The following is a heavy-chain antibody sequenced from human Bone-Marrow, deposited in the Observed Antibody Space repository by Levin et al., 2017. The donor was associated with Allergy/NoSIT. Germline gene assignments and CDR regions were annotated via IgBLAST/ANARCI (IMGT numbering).Heavy chain of an antibody. Sequence: GGSLRLSCAASGFTFTDAWMNWVRQAPGKGLEWIGRIKSKSDGGTTDYAAPVKDRFAISRDDSESTVYLLMNSLKVEDTAVYYCTTLGSSRKFDYWGQGALVTVSS. CDR2: IKSKSDGGTT. CDR3: TTLGSSRKFDY. J-gene: IGHJ4*02. CDR1: GFTFTDAW. D-gene: IGHD3-10*01. V-gene: IGHV3-15*01.